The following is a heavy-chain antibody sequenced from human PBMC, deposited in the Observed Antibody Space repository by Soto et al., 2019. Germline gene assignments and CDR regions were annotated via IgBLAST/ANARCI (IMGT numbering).Heavy chain of an antibody. CDR3: ARRDGYNYFDF. V-gene: IGHV3-11*06. Sequence: QVQLVESGGGLVKPGGSLRLSCVASGFTFSDSYMSWVRQAPGKGLEWVSYISSTSSFTDYAESVKGRFTISRDNAKNSLFLQMNSLRAEDPALYYCARRDGYNYFDFWGQGTLSPSPQ. J-gene: IGHJ4*02. CDR2: ISSTSSFT. CDR1: GFTFSDSY. D-gene: IGHD5-12*01.